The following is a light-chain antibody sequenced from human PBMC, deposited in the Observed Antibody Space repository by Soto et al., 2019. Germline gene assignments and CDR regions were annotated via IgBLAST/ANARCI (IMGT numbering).Light chain of an antibody. CDR3: HQYGSSPQT. J-gene: IGKJ1*01. CDR2: GAS. Sequence: EIVLTQSPATLSLSPGERATLSCRASQSVSSYLAWYQQKPGQAPRLLIFGASIRDTGVPDRFSGSGSGTDFTLTISRLEPEDFAVFYCHQYGSSPQTFGQGTKVDIK. V-gene: IGKV3-20*01. CDR1: QSVSSY.